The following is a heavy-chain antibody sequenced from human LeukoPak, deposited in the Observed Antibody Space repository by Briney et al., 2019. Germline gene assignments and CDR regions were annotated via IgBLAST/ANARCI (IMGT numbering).Heavy chain of an antibody. CDR3: SGSPIWFGAYYYYYMDV. Sequence: SGTLSLTCAVSGGSISSSNWWSWARQPPGKGLEWIGEINHSGSTNYNPSLKSRVTISVDTSKNQFSLKLSSVTAADTAVYYCSGSPIWFGAYYYYYMDVWGKGTTVTVSS. J-gene: IGHJ6*03. D-gene: IGHD3-10*01. CDR1: GGSISSSNW. V-gene: IGHV4-4*02. CDR2: INHSGST.